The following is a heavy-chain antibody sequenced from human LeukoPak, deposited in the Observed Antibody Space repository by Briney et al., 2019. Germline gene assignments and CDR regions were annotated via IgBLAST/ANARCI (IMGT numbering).Heavy chain of an antibody. CDR3: AHRKNYYDSSVFDN. J-gene: IGHJ4*02. CDR2: IYWDDDR. CDR1: GFSLNTRGVG. D-gene: IGHD3-22*01. Sequence: SGPTLVNPTQTLTLTCTFSGFSLNTRGVGVGWIRQPPGRALDWLALIYWDDDRRYSRSLKSRLNITKDTSKNQVVLTMTNMDPVDTATYFCAHRKNYYDSSVFDNWGQGTLVTVSS. V-gene: IGHV2-5*02.